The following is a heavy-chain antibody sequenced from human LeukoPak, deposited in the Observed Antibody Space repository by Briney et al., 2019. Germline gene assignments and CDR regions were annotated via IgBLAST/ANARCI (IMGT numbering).Heavy chain of an antibody. J-gene: IGHJ6*03. Sequence: ASVKVSCKASGYTLTGYYMHWVRQAPGQGLEWMGWINPKSGGTNYAQKFQGRVTMTRDTSISTAYKELSRLRSDDTAVYYCARGPNYYDSSGYYGSRYYYYYMDVWGKGTTVTVSS. V-gene: IGHV1-2*02. CDR2: INPKSGGT. CDR3: ARGPNYYDSSGYYGSRYYYYYMDV. CDR1: GYTLTGYY. D-gene: IGHD3-22*01.